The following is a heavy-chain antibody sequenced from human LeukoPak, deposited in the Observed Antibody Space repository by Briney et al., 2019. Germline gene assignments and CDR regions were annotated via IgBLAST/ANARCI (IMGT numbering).Heavy chain of an antibody. Sequence: SQTLPLTCTVSGGSISSGGYYWSWIRKHPGKGLEWIGYIYYSGSTYYNPSLKSRVTISVDASKNQFSLKLSSVTAADTAVYYCARDLSYYHSSGYYFGMDVWGRGTTVTVSS. CDR2: IYYSGST. J-gene: IGHJ6*02. V-gene: IGHV4-31*03. D-gene: IGHD3-22*01. CDR1: GGSISSGGYY. CDR3: ARDLSYYHSSGYYFGMDV.